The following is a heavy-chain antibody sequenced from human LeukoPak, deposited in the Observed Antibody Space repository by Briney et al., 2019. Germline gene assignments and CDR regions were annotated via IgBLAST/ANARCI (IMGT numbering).Heavy chain of an antibody. D-gene: IGHD2-15*01. J-gene: IGHJ3*02. CDR1: GYTFTSYD. V-gene: IGHV1-8*01. Sequence: ASVKVSCKASGYTFTSYDINWVRQATGQGLEWMGWMNPNSGNTGYALKFQGRVTMTRNTSISTAYMELSSLRSEDTAVYYCARPGSSSDAFDIWGQGTMVTVSS. CDR3: ARPGSSSDAFDI. CDR2: MNPNSGNT.